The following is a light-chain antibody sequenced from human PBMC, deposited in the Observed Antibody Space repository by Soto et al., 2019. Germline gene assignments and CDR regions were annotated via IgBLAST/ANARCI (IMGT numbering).Light chain of an antibody. CDR3: QQYGSSPGT. CDR1: QNVNNNY. CDR2: GAS. V-gene: IGKV3-20*01. J-gene: IGKJ2*01. Sequence: DIVLTQSPGTLSLSPGERATLSCRASQNVNNNYLAWYQQKPGQATRLLIRGASSRATGLPDRFSGSGSGTAFTLTISRLEPEDFAVYYCQQYGSSPGTFGQGTKLEIK.